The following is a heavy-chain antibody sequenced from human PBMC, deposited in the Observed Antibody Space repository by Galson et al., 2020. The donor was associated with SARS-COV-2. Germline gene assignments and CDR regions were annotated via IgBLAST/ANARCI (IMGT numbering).Heavy chain of an antibody. V-gene: IGHV4-4*07. CDR3: ARDGGGYSSPTFFDY. Sequence: SQTLSLTCTVSGGSISSYYWTLIRQPAGKGLEWIGRIYTRGNTKYNPSLKSRVTMSSDTSKNQFSLKLSSVTAADTAVYYCARDGGGYSSPTFFDYWGQGTLVIVSS. CDR2: IYTRGNT. CDR1: GGSISSYY. J-gene: IGHJ4*02. D-gene: IGHD6-19*01.